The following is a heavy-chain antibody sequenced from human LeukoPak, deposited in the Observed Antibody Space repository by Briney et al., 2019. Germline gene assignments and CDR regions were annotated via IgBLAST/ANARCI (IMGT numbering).Heavy chain of an antibody. CDR2: IYYSGTT. Sequence: SETLSLTCNVSGGSISSYYWTWIRQPAGKGLEWIGYIYYSGTTNYNPSLKSRVTISVDTSKNQFSLKLSSVTAADTAVYYCARGVYIAAAQYAYWGQGTLVTVSS. V-gene: IGHV4-59*01. J-gene: IGHJ4*02. D-gene: IGHD6-13*01. CDR3: ARGVYIAAAQYAY. CDR1: GGSISSYY.